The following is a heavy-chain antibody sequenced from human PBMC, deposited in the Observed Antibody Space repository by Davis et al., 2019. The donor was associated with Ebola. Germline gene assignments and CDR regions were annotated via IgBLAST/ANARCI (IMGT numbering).Heavy chain of an antibody. Sequence: GESLKISCAASGFNFSNYAMTWVRQAPGKGLEWVAGISSSVDKTYYADSVKGRFTISRDNSKNTVTLQMNSLRAEDTAVYYCAREGVTSGRAGSFDYWGQGTPVTVSS. D-gene: IGHD3-10*01. J-gene: IGHJ4*02. CDR1: GFNFSNYA. CDR3: AREGVTSGRAGSFDY. CDR2: ISSSVDKT. V-gene: IGHV3-23*01.